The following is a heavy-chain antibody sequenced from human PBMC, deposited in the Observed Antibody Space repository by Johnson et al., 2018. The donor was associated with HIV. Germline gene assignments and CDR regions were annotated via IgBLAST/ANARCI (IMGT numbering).Heavy chain of an antibody. J-gene: IGHJ3*02. V-gene: IGHV3-30-3*01. CDR3: ARDWGAFDI. D-gene: IGHD3-16*01. Sequence: QVQLVESGGGLVKPGGSLRVSCAASGFTFSSYAMHWVRQAPGKGLEWVAVISYDGSNKYYADSVKGRFTISRDNSKNTLYLQMNSLRAEDTAVYYCARDWGAFDIWGQGTMVTVSS. CDR1: GFTFSSYA. CDR2: ISYDGSNK.